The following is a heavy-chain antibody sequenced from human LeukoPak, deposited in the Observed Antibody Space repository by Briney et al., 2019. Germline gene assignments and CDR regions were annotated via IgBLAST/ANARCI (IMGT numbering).Heavy chain of an antibody. V-gene: IGHV1-2*02. J-gene: IGHJ4*02. CDR1: GYTFTGYY. D-gene: IGHD6-13*01. CDR3: ARVRGYSSSWYYY. CDR2: INPNSGGT. Sequence: GASVKVSCKASGYTFTGYYMHWVRQAPGQGLEWMGWINPNSGGTNYAQKFQGRVTVTRDTSISTAYMELSRLRSDDTAVYYCARVRGYSSSWYYYWGQGTLVTVSS.